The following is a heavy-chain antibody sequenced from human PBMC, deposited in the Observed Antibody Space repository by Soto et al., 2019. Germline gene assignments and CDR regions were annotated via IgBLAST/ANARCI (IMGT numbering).Heavy chain of an antibody. Sequence: QVQLQESGPGLVKPSQSLSLTCTVSGGSISSGGYYWSWIRHHPGQGLEWIVYIYYSGGTYYNQSLKSRVTIAVDRSKTQFSLTLSSVTAADKAVFYCARKSTVTACFDYCGQGTLVPVSS. V-gene: IGHV4-31*03. CDR2: IYYSGGT. CDR3: ARKSTVTACFDY. J-gene: IGHJ4*02. D-gene: IGHD4-17*01. CDR1: GGSISSGGYY.